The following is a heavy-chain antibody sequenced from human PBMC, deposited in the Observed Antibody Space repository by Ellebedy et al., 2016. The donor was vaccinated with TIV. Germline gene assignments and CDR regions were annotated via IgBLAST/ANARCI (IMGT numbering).Heavy chain of an antibody. CDR3: ARVGLGSYYPEAYYYYYYGMDV. J-gene: IGHJ6*02. CDR1: GGSISSSSYY. V-gene: IGHV4-39*07. Sequence: MPSETLSLTCTVSGGSISSSSYYWGWIRQPPGKGLEWIGSIYYSGSTYYNPSLKSRVTISVDTSKNQFSLKLSSVTAADTAVYYCARVGLGSYYPEAYYYYYYGMDVWGQGTTVTVSS. D-gene: IGHD1-26*01. CDR2: IYYSGST.